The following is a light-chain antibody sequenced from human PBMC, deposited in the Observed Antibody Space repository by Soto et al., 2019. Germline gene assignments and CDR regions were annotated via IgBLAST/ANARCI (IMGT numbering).Light chain of an antibody. Sequence: DIQMTPSPSTLSASVGNRVTISCRARQSIQTWVAWYQQRPGKAPNLLIFDASDLASGVSSRFSGSGSGAEFTLTISSLQADDFATYYCQQYETYPYAFGRGTRLEIK. V-gene: IGKV1-5*01. CDR1: QSIQTW. J-gene: IGKJ2*01. CDR3: QQYETYPYA. CDR2: DAS.